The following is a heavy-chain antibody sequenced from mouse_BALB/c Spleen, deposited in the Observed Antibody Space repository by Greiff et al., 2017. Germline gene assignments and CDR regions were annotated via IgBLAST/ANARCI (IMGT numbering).Heavy chain of an antibody. J-gene: IGHJ1*01. Sequence: VQLQQSGAELVRPGALVKLSCKASGFNIKDYYMHWVKQRPEQGLEWIGWIDPENGNTIYDPKFQGKASITADTSSNTAYLQLSSLTSEDTAVYYCARGSPSFDVWGAGTTVTVSS. D-gene: IGHD1-1*01. V-gene: IGHV14-1*02. CDR3: ARGSPSFDV. CDR2: IDPENGNT. CDR1: GFNIKDYY.